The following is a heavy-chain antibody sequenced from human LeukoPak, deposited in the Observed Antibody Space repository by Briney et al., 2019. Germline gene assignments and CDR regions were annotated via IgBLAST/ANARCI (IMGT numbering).Heavy chain of an antibody. CDR1: GGTFSSYA. Sequence: ASVKVSCKASGGTFSSYAISWVRQAPGQGLEWMGRIIPILGIANYAQKFQGRVTITADKSTSTAYMELSSLRSEDTAVYYCARRMTYDSSGQFDYWGQGTLVTVSS. CDR2: IIPILGIA. D-gene: IGHD3-22*01. V-gene: IGHV1-69*04. J-gene: IGHJ4*02. CDR3: ARRMTYDSSGQFDY.